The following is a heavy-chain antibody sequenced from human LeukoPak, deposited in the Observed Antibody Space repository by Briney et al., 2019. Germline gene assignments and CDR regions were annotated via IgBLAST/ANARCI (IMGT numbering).Heavy chain of an antibody. J-gene: IGHJ3*02. CDR1: GFTFTYYG. D-gene: IGHD6-19*01. V-gene: IGHV3-33*01. CDR3: ARSYSSGWYGAFDI. Sequence: GGSLRLSCAASGFTFTYYGMHWVRQAPGKGLEWVADIWYDGSNKYYADSVKGRFTISRDNSKNTLYLQMNSLRAEDTAVYYCARSYSSGWYGAFDIWGQGTMVTVSS. CDR2: IWYDGSNK.